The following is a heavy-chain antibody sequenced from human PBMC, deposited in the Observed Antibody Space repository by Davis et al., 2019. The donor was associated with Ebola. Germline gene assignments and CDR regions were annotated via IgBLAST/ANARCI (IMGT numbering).Heavy chain of an antibody. CDR3: ARRGYCSGGSCYPVDYYGMDV. D-gene: IGHD2-15*01. V-gene: IGHV5-51*01. CDR2: IYPGDSDT. CDR1: GYSFTSYW. J-gene: IGHJ6*02. Sequence: KVSCKGSGYSFTSYWIGWVRQMPGKGLEWMGIIYPGDSDTRYSPSFQGQVTISADKSISTAYLQWSSLKASDTAMYYCARRGYCSGGSCYPVDYYGMDVWGQGTTVTVSS.